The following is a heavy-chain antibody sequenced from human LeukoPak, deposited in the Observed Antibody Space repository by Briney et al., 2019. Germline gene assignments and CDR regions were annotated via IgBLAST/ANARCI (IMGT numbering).Heavy chain of an antibody. CDR3: AREDGRYDILTGYYDY. Sequence: GASVKVSCKASGYTFTSYGISWVRQAPGHGLEWMGRIIPILGIANYAQKFQGRVTITADKSTSTAYMELSSLRSEDTAVYYCAREDGRYDILTGYYDYWGQGTLVTVSS. V-gene: IGHV1-69*04. CDR1: GYTFTSYG. J-gene: IGHJ4*02. CDR2: IIPILGIA. D-gene: IGHD3-9*01.